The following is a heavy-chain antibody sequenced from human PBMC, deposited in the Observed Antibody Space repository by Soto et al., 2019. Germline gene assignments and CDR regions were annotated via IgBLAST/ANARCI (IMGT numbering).Heavy chain of an antibody. D-gene: IGHD1-26*01. CDR1: GYTFTVYY. V-gene: IGHV1-2*02. Sequence: QVQLVQSGAEVKKPGASVNVSCKASGYTFTVYYMHWVRQAPGQGLEWMGWIKPKSGGTMYPQKFQDRVTMTWDTSISTAYMALTRLRSDDTAVYYCARDLAKGGGSAGFDYWGQGTLVTVSS. J-gene: IGHJ4*02. CDR3: ARDLAKGGGSAGFDY. CDR2: IKPKSGGT.